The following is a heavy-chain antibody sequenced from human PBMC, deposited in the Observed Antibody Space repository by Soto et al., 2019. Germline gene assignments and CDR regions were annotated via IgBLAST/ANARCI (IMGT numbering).Heavy chain of an antibody. Sequence: SETLSLTCTVSGGSLCKSDYFWAWMRQPPGKGLEWVGTISHTGSPRYNPSLKSRVTISVDTSKNQFSLRLPSVTAADTAVFYCASQLESTTYFDYWGRGTLVTVSS. V-gene: IGHV4-39*01. CDR2: ISHTGSP. CDR1: GGSLCKSDYF. CDR3: ASQLESTTYFDY. J-gene: IGHJ4*02. D-gene: IGHD1-1*01.